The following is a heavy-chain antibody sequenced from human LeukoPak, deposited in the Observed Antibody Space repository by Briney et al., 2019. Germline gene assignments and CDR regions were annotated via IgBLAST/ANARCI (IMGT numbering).Heavy chain of an antibody. CDR2: IKQDGSEK. D-gene: IGHD2-2*01. CDR1: GFSFDDYA. J-gene: IGHJ6*02. Sequence: GRSLRLSCVVSGFSFDDYAMHWVRQAPGKGLEWVANIKQDGSEKYYVDSVKGRFTISRDNAKNSLYLQMNSLRAEDTAVYYCARDGCSSTSCYYYYGMDVWGQGTTVTVSS. CDR3: ARDGCSSTSCYYYYGMDV. V-gene: IGHV3-7*01.